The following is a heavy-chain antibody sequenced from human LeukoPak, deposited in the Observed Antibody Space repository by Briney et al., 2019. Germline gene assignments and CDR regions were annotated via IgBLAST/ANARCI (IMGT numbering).Heavy chain of an antibody. CDR3: ARPQGATAMVAFDI. CDR1: GYSSSSGYY. J-gene: IGHJ3*02. CDR2: IYHSGST. Sequence: SETLSLTCAVSGYSSSSGYYWGRIRQPPGKGLEWIGSIYHSGSTFYNPSLKSRVTISADTSKNQFSLTLSSVTAAYTAVYYCARPQGATAMVAFDIWGQGTMVTVSS. V-gene: IGHV4-38-2*01. D-gene: IGHD2-2*01.